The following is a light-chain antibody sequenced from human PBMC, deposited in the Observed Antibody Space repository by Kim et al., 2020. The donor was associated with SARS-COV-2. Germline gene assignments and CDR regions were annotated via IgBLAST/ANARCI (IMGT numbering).Light chain of an antibody. CDR3: QVWDSSSDHWV. CDR1: NIGSKS. V-gene: IGLV3-21*04. Sequence: APGKPARITCGGNNIGSKSVHWYQQRPGQAPVLVINYDSDRPSGIPERFSGSNSGNTATLTISRVEAGDEADYYCQVWDSSSDHWVFGGGTQLTVL. J-gene: IGLJ3*02. CDR2: YDS.